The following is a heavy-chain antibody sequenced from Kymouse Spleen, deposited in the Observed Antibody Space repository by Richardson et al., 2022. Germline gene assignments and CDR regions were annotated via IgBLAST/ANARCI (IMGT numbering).Heavy chain of an antibody. CDR2: IYYSGST. Sequence: QLQLQESGPGLVKPSETLSLTCTVSGGSISSSSYYWGWIRQPPGKGLEWIGSIYYSGSTYYNPSLKSRVTISVDTSKNQFSLKLSSVTAADTAVYYCARQSPLTTVTTSFDYWGQGTLVTVSS. J-gene: IGHJ4*02. CDR1: GGSISSSSYY. V-gene: IGHV4-39*01. CDR3: ARQSPLTTVTTSFDY. D-gene: IGHD4-17*01.